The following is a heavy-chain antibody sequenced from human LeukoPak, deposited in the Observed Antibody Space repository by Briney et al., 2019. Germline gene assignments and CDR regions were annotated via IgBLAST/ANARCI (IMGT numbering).Heavy chain of an antibody. V-gene: IGHV3-7*01. J-gene: IGHJ4*02. Sequence: PGGSLRLSCAASGFTFSNYWMSWVRQAPGKGLEWVANIKQDGREKYYVDSVRGRFTISRDNAKNSLYLQMNSLRAEDTAVYYCARDSPDSSGYPLGYWGQGILVTVSS. CDR1: GFTFSNYW. CDR2: IKQDGREK. D-gene: IGHD3-22*01. CDR3: ARDSPDSSGYPLGY.